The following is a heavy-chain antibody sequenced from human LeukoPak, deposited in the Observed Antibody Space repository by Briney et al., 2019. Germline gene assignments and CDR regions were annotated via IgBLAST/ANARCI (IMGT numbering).Heavy chain of an antibody. CDR1: GFTVSSNY. CDR2: IYSGGST. CDR3: ARDPETYCSGGSCSFDY. Sequence: PGGSLRLSCAASGFTVSSNYMSWVRQAPGKGLEWVSVIYSGGSTYYADSVKGRFTISRDNSKNTLYLQMNSLRAEDTAVYYCARDPETYCSGGSCSFDYWGQGTLVTVSS. V-gene: IGHV3-66*01. J-gene: IGHJ4*02. D-gene: IGHD2-15*01.